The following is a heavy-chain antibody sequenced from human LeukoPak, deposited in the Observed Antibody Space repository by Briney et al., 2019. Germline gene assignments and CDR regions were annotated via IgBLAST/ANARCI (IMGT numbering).Heavy chain of an antibody. D-gene: IGHD6-6*01. J-gene: IGHJ4*02. V-gene: IGHV1-18*01. CDR2: ISAYNGNT. CDR3: ARDYRPKTAYSSSSIWY. CDR1: GYTFTSYG. Sequence: ASVKVSCKASGYTFTSYGISWVRQAPGQGLEWMGWISAYNGNTNYAQKLQGRVTMTTDTSTSTAYMELSRLRSDDTAVYYCARDYRPKTAYSSSSIWYWGQGTLVTVSS.